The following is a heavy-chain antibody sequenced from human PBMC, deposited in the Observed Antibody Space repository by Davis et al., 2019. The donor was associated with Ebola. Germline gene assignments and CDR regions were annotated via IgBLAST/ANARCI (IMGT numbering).Heavy chain of an antibody. D-gene: IGHD6-19*01. CDR3: ARRRNGGWYAIDY. CDR1: GGSISSSNW. Sequence: SETLSLTCAVSGGSISSSNWWSWVRQPPGKGLEWIGEIYHSGSTNYNPSLKSRVTISVDTSKNQFSLKLSSVTAADTAVYYCARRRNGGWYAIDYWGQGTLVTVSS. V-gene: IGHV4-4*02. CDR2: IYHSGST. J-gene: IGHJ4*02.